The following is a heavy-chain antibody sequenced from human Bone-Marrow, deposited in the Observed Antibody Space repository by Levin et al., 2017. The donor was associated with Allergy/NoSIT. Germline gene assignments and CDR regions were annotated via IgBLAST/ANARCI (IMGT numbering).Heavy chain of an antibody. CDR2: FHYSGDT. J-gene: IGHJ4*02. V-gene: IGHV4-59*01. CDR3: ARGNVDRSADQ. Sequence: GSLRLSCTVSGGSINGFYWNWFRQPPGKGLEWIGYFHYSGDTKYNPSLRSRVTISADTSKNQFSLRLNSVTAADTAVFYCARGNVDRSADQWGPGTLVAVSS. CDR1: GGSINGFY. D-gene: IGHD6-25*01.